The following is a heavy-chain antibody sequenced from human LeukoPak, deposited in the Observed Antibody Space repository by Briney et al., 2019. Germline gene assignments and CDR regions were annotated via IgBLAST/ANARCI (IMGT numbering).Heavy chain of an antibody. V-gene: IGHV3-21*01. CDR3: ARDPHESSGYFYGMDV. CDR2: ISSSSSYI. D-gene: IGHD3-22*01. CDR1: GFTFSSYS. J-gene: IGHJ6*02. Sequence: PGGSLRLSCAASGFTFSSYSMNWVRQAPGKRLEWVSSISSSSSYIYYADSVKGRFTISRDNAKNSLYLQMNSLRAEDTAVYYCARDPHESSGYFYGMDVWGQGTTVTVPS.